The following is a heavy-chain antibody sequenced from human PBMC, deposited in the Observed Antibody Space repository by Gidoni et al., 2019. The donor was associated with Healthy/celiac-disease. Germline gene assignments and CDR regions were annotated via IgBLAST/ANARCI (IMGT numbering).Heavy chain of an antibody. V-gene: IGHV3-33*01. CDR3: ARDKGRIQDY. CDR1: GFTFSSYG. CDR2: IWYDGSNK. J-gene: IGHJ4*02. Sequence: QVQLVESGGGVVQPRRSLRLSCAASGFTFSSYGMHWVRQAPGKGLEWVAVIWYDGSNKYYADAVKGRFTISRDNSKNTLYLQMNSLRAEDTAVYYCARDKGRIQDYWGQGTLVTVSS.